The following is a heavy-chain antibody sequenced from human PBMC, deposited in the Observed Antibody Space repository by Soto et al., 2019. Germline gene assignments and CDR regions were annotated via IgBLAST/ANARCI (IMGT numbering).Heavy chain of an antibody. CDR1: GYPFTSYG. D-gene: IGHD6-19*01. CDR2: ISPYSGET. CDR3: ARGPVAGSDF. V-gene: IGHV1-18*01. Sequence: QVQLVQSGPEVKKTAASVQVSCKASGYPFTSYGIVWVRQAPGQGLEWMGWISPYSGETRYTEKSQDRLTLTTDTSTSTAYMDLRSLTSDDTAVYFCARGPVAGSDFWGQGTLVIVSS. J-gene: IGHJ4*02.